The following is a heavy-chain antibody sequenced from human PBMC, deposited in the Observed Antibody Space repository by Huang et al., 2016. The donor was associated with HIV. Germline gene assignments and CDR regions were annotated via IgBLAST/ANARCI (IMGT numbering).Heavy chain of an antibody. CDR3: AKGRGSNWLSPSGLFDL. D-gene: IGHD6-19*01. CDR1: EITFSTFA. J-gene: IGHJ2*01. V-gene: IGHV3-23*01. Sequence: EGQLFESGGGLTQPGGSRRLSCVVFEITFSTFAMCWVRQAPRKGLEWVATITGSGFTTYYADSVEGRFTVSRDNSKNTVNLQMENLRVDDTAIYFCAKGRGSNWLSPSGLFDLWGRGTLVSVSS. CDR2: ITGSGFTT.